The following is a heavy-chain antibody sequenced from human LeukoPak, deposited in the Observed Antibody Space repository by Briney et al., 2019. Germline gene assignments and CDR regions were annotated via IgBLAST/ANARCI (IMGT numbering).Heavy chain of an antibody. CDR2: MYYSGST. D-gene: IGHD3-3*01. CDR1: GGSISSYY. J-gene: IGHJ4*02. Sequence: PSETLSLTCTVSGGSISSYYCSWIRQPPGKGLEWIGYMYYSGSTNYNPSLKSRVTISVDMSKNQFSLKLSSVTAADTAVYYCVRSGTYHLFDDWGQGTLVTVSS. V-gene: IGHV4-59*08. CDR3: VRSGTYHLFDD.